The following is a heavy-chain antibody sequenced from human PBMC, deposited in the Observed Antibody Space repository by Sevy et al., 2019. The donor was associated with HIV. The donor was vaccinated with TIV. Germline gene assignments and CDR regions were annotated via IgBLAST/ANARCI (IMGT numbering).Heavy chain of an antibody. V-gene: IGHV3-7*03. Sequence: GGSLRLSCAASGFTFSSYWMSWVRQAPGKGLEWVANIKQDGSEKYYVDSVKGRFTISRDNAKNSLYLQMNSLRAEDTVVYYCARDRYSSSWYYFDYWGQGTLVTVSS. D-gene: IGHD6-13*01. J-gene: IGHJ4*02. CDR1: GFTFSSYW. CDR3: ARDRYSSSWYYFDY. CDR2: IKQDGSEK.